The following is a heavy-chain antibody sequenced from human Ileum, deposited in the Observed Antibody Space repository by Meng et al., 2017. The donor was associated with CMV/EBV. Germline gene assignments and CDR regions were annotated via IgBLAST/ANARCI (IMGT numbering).Heavy chain of an antibody. CDR1: GFTFRSYA. CDR3: ARAGQLWLPVDY. D-gene: IGHD5-18*01. J-gene: IGHJ4*02. Sequence: CAASGFTFRSYAMHWVRQAPGKGLEWVAVISYDGSNKYYADSVKGRFTISRDNSKNTLYLQMNSLRAEDTAVYYCARAGQLWLPVDYWGQGTLVTVSS. V-gene: IGHV3-30-3*01. CDR2: ISYDGSNK.